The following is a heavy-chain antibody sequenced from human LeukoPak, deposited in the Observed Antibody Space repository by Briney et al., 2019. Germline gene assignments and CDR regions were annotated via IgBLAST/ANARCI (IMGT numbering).Heavy chain of an antibody. D-gene: IGHD2-2*01. CDR3: ARILEYCSTTSCPRAFDI. Sequence: PSETLSLTCTVSGGSISTYYWSRIRQPAGKGLEWIGRIYTSGSTNYNPSLKSRVTMSVDASKNQFSLRMSSVTAADTAVYYCARILEYCSTTSCPRAFDIWGQGTMVTVSS. V-gene: IGHV4-4*07. CDR2: IYTSGST. J-gene: IGHJ3*02. CDR1: GGSISTYY.